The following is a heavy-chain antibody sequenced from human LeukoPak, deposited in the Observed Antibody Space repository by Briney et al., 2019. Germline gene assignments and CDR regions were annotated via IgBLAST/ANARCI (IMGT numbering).Heavy chain of an antibody. CDR3: ARADSYGSGNYYGMQF. CDR1: GFTVSSNY. Sequence: GGSLRLSCAASGFTVSSNYMSWVRQAPGKGLEWVSVIYSGGSTYYADSVKGRFTISRDNSNNTLYLHMNSLRADDTAVYYCARADSYGSGNYYGMQFWGQGALVTVSS. D-gene: IGHD3-10*01. V-gene: IGHV3-66*01. J-gene: IGHJ4*02. CDR2: IYSGGST.